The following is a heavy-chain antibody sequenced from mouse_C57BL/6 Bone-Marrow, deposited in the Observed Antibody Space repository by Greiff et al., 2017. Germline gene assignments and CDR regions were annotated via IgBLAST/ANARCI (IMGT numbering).Heavy chain of an antibody. CDR2: INPGSGGT. D-gene: IGHD1-1*01. CDR1: GYAFTNYL. Sequence: QVQLQQSGAELVRPGTSVKVSCKASGYAFTNYLIEWVKQRPGQGLEWIGVINPGSGGTNYNEKFKGKATLTADKASSPAYMQLSSLTSEDSAVYFCARSGVTTVAWYFDVWGTGTTVTVSS. CDR3: ARSGVTTVAWYFDV. J-gene: IGHJ1*03. V-gene: IGHV1-54*01.